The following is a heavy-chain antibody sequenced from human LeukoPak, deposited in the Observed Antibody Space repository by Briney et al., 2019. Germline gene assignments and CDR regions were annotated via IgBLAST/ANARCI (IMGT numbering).Heavy chain of an antibody. V-gene: IGHV3-30*02. J-gene: IGHJ4*02. Sequence: GGSLRLSCAASGFTFSNSAMYSVRQAPGKGLEWVAFTTYDEGDKYYADSVKGRFTISRDNSKNTLYLQMYSLRAEDTAVYYCAKDRANAWSSDYWGQGTLVTVSS. CDR2: TTYDEGDK. D-gene: IGHD3-10*01. CDR1: GFTFSNSA. CDR3: AKDRANAWSSDY.